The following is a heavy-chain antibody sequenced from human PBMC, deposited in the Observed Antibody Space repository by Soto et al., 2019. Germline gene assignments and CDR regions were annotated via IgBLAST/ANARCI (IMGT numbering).Heavy chain of an antibody. Sequence: PGGSLRLSCAASGFTFSSYAMSWVRQAPGKGLEWVSAISGSGGSTYYADSVKGRFTISRDNSKNTLYLQMDSLRAEDTAVYYCAKRAWFGESARYFDYWGQGTLVTVSS. J-gene: IGHJ4*02. D-gene: IGHD3-10*01. CDR2: ISGSGGST. CDR3: AKRAWFGESARYFDY. V-gene: IGHV3-23*01. CDR1: GFTFSSYA.